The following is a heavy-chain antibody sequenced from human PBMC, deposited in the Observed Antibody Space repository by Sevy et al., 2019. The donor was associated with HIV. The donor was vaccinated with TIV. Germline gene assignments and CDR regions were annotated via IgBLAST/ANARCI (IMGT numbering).Heavy chain of an antibody. V-gene: IGHV3-48*04. CDR3: ARDLFSGGNAVYGY. CDR1: GFIFSNYP. CDR2: ISAGGTTT. J-gene: IGHJ4*02. D-gene: IGHD2-15*01. Sequence: GGSLRLSCAASGFIFSNYPMSWVRHSPGKGLEWVSDISAGGTTTYYADSVKGRFTISRDNAENSLYLQMNSVRAEDTAVYYCARDLFSGGNAVYGYWGQGTLVTVS.